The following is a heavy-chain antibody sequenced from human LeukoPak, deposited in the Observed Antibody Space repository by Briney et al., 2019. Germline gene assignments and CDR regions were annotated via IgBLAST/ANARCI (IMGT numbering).Heavy chain of an antibody. CDR1: GYTFTIYY. D-gene: IGHD1-26*01. J-gene: IGHJ4*02. CDR2: INPSGGST. Sequence: ASVKVSCKASGYTFTIYYMHWVRQAPGQGLEWMGIINPSGGSTGYAQTFQGRVTMTRDTSTSTVYMELSRLRSEDTAVYYCARARELRGGDYWGQGTLVTVSS. CDR3: ARARELRGGDY. V-gene: IGHV1-46*01.